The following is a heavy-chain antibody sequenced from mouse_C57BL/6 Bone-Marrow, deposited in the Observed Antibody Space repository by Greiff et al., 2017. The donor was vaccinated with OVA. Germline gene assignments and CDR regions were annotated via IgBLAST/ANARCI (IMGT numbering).Heavy chain of an antibody. CDR1: GYTFTSYW. V-gene: IGHV1-64*01. J-gene: IGHJ3*01. CDR3: ARGDDGYSGFAY. Sequence: VKLQESGAELVKPGASVKLSCKASGYTFTSYWMHWVKQRPGQGLEWIGMIHPNSGSTNYNEKFKSKATLTVDKSSSTAYMQLSSLTSEDSAVYYCARGDDGYSGFAYWGQGTLVTVSA. D-gene: IGHD2-3*01. CDR2: IHPNSGST.